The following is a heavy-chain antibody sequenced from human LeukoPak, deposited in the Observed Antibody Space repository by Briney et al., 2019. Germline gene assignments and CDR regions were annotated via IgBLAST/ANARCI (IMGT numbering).Heavy chain of an antibody. Sequence: PGRSLRLSCAASGFTFSNYAMHWARQAPGKGLEWVAFISHDRSKRYHADSVKGRFTISRDNSKNTLYLQMNSLKDEDTTLYYCARDLRGSYMSDYWGQGALVIVAS. CDR1: GFTFSNYA. J-gene: IGHJ4*02. CDR3: ARDLRGSYMSDY. D-gene: IGHD3-10*01. V-gene: IGHV3-30-3*01. CDR2: ISHDRSKR.